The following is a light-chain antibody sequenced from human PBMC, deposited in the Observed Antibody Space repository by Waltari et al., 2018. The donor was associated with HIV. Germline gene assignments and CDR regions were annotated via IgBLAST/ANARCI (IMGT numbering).Light chain of an antibody. V-gene: IGKV1-5*03. J-gene: IGKJ1*01. CDR2: KAS. CDR3: QQYLTFSRT. Sequence: DIQMTQSPHTLSASVGDRVPLTCRASQSFSSSLAWYQQQPGKAPHLLIFKASSLQNGVPPRFSGSGSGTDFTLTISGLQPDDFATYYCQQYLTFSRTFGQGTQV. CDR1: QSFSSS.